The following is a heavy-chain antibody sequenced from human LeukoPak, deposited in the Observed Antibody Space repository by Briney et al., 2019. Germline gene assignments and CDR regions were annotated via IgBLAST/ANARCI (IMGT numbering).Heavy chain of an antibody. Sequence: GGALRLSCAAPGFTLSRYSMHLVRQAPGEGLEYVSAISSNGGSTYYANSVKGRFTISRDNSKNTLYLQMGSLRAEDMAVYYCARDGDGYDYWGQGTLVTVSS. CDR2: ISSNGGST. V-gene: IGHV3-64*01. CDR1: GFTLSRYS. D-gene: IGHD5-12*01. CDR3: ARDGDGYDY. J-gene: IGHJ4*02.